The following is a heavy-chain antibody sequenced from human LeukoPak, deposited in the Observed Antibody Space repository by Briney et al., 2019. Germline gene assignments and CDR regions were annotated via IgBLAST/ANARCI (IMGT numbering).Heavy chain of an antibody. D-gene: IGHD1-26*01. Sequence: GSLRLSCAASGFTFSSYAMSWVRQAPGKGLEWVSAITGSGDSTYYADSVKGRFTISRDNSKNTLYLQMNSLRAEDTAVYYCAKIESGSYYDYFDYWGQGTLVTVSS. CDR1: GFTFSSYA. J-gene: IGHJ4*02. V-gene: IGHV3-23*01. CDR2: ITGSGDST. CDR3: AKIESGSYYDYFDY.